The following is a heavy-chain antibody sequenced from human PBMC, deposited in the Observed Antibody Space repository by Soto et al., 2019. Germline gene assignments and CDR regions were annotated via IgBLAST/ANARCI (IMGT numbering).Heavy chain of an antibody. CDR1: GGSISSYY. CDR3: ARILRNAFDI. J-gene: IGHJ3*02. CDR2: IYYSGST. V-gene: IGHV4-59*01. Sequence: KASETLSLTCTVSGGSISSYYWSWIRQPPGKGLEWIGYIYYSGSTNYNPSLKSRVTISVDTSKNQFSLKLSSVTAADTAVYYCARILRNAFDIWGQGTMVTVSS.